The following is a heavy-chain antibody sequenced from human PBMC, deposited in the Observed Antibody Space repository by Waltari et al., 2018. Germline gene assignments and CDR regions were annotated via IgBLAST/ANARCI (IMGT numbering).Heavy chain of an antibody. CDR3: ATGIIGTTDY. J-gene: IGHJ4*02. D-gene: IGHD1-20*01. CDR1: GPPPTELS. V-gene: IGHV1-24*01. CDR2: FDPETGET. Sequence: QVQLVQSGAEVKQPGAPVKVSCKVSGPPPTELSMHWVRQAPGEGLEWMGGFDPETGETIYAQKFQGRVTMTEDTSTDTAYMELSSLTSEDTAVYFCATGIIGTTDYWGQGTLVIVSS.